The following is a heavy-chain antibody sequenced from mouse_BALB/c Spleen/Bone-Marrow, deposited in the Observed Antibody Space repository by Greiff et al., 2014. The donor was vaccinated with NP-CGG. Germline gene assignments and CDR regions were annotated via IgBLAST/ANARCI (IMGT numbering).Heavy chain of an antibody. CDR2: ISGSGSST. CDR1: GFTFSGYG. V-gene: IGHV5-6-3*01. J-gene: IGHJ2*01. D-gene: IGHD3-3*01. CDR3: ARGRDWFDY. Sequence: DVMLVESGGGLVQPGGSLKLSCAASGFTFSGYGMSWVRQTPDKGLELVATISGSGSSTYYPDSVKGRFTISRDNARNTLYLQVSSLKSEDTAMYYCARGRDWFDYWGQGTTLTVSS.